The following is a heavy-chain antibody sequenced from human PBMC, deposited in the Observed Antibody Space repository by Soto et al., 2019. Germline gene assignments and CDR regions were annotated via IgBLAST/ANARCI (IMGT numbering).Heavy chain of an antibody. V-gene: IGHV4-31*03. CDR1: GGSISSGGYY. J-gene: IGHJ3*02. CDR3: ARQKSLLWDHSAFDI. D-gene: IGHD3-10*01. Sequence: SETLSLTCTVSGGSISSGGYYWSWIRQHPGKGLEWIGYIYYSGSTYYNPSLKSRVTISVDTSKNQFSLKLSSVTAADTAVYYCARQKSLLWDHSAFDIWGQGTMVTVSS. CDR2: IYYSGST.